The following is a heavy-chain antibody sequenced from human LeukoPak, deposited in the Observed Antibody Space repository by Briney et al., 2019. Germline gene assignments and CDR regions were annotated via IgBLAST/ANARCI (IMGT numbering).Heavy chain of an antibody. D-gene: IGHD1-1*01. Sequence: GGSLRLSCAASGFTFSGYWMSWMRQAPGKGLEWVGNIKYDGNEEYYVDSVKGRFTISRDNAKNSLYLQLNSLRVEDTAVYYCKSGGAAPGSFDYWGQGTLVTVSP. J-gene: IGHJ4*02. V-gene: IGHV3-7*01. CDR1: GFTFSGYW. CDR2: IKYDGNEE. CDR3: KSGGAAPGSFDY.